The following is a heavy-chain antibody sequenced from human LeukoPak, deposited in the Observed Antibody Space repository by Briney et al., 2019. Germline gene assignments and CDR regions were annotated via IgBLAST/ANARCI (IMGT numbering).Heavy chain of an antibody. CDR2: IYYSGST. J-gene: IGHJ3*02. CDR3: ARALTYSSSSVSALDI. D-gene: IGHD6-13*01. V-gene: IGHV4-59*01. CDR1: GGSISSYY. Sequence: SETLSLTCSVSGGSISSYYWSWVRQPPGKGLEWIGYIYYSGSTYDNPSLKSRVTISVDTSKNQFSLNLRSVTAADTAVYYCARALTYSSSSVSALDIWGQGTMVTVSS.